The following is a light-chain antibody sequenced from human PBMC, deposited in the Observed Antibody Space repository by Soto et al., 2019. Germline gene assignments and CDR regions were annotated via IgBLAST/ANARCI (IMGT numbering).Light chain of an antibody. CDR2: GAT. CDR1: RSIRAY. CDR3: QQTFSVTPLT. Sequence: DIQMTQSPSSLSASVGDTVTISCRASRSIRAYLNWYQHKPGKAPNLLIYGATTLHSGVPSRFSGSGSGTDFSLTISSLQPEDFATYYCQQTFSVTPLTVGGGTKVEI. V-gene: IGKV1-39*01. J-gene: IGKJ4*01.